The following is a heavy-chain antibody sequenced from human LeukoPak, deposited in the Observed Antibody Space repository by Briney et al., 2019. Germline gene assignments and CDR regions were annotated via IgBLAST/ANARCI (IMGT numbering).Heavy chain of an antibody. CDR3: AVVDTAMVTFDY. D-gene: IGHD5-18*01. Sequence: GASVKVSCKASGYTFTSYGISWVRQAPGQGLEWMGWISAYNGNTNYAQKLQGRVTMTRDTSISTAYMELSRLRSDDTAVYCCAVVDTAMVTFDYWGQGTLVTVSS. CDR2: ISAYNGNT. J-gene: IGHJ4*02. V-gene: IGHV1-18*01. CDR1: GYTFTSYG.